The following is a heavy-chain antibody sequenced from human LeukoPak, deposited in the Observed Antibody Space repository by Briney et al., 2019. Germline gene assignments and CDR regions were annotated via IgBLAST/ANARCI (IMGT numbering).Heavy chain of an antibody. D-gene: IGHD5-24*01. Sequence: PSETLSLTCAVYGGSFSGYYWSWIRQPPGKGLEWIGEINHSGSTNYNPSLKSRVTISADTSKNQFSLKLSSVTAADTAVYYCARRGRWLQNFDYWGQGTLVTVSS. CDR1: GGSFSGYY. CDR3: ARRGRWLQNFDY. CDR2: INHSGST. J-gene: IGHJ4*02. V-gene: IGHV4-34*01.